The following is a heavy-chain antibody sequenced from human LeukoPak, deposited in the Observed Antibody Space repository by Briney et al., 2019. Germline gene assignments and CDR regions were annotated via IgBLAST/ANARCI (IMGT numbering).Heavy chain of an antibody. D-gene: IGHD3-3*01. CDR3: ASSSGYDFWRALRNWFDP. Sequence: RASVKVSCKASGGTFSSYAISWVRQAPGQGLEWMGGIIPIFGTANYAQKFQGRVTITADESTSTAYMELSSLRSEDTAVYYCASSSGYDFWRALRNWFDPWGQGTLVTVSS. CDR2: IIPIFGTA. V-gene: IGHV1-69*01. CDR1: GGTFSSYA. J-gene: IGHJ5*02.